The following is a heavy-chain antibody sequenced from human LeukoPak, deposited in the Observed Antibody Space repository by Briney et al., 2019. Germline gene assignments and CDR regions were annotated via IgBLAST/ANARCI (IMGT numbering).Heavy chain of an antibody. Sequence: PGGSLRLSCAASGFSFSSYGMHWVRQAPGKGLECVAVTWYDGSNKYYADSVKGRFTISRDNSKNTLYLQMNILRAEDTAVYYCAKEYYYGSGSYYTKPYFFDYWGQGTLVTVSS. D-gene: IGHD3-10*01. V-gene: IGHV3-33*06. CDR1: GFSFSSYG. CDR3: AKEYYYGSGSYYTKPYFFDY. CDR2: TWYDGSNK. J-gene: IGHJ4*02.